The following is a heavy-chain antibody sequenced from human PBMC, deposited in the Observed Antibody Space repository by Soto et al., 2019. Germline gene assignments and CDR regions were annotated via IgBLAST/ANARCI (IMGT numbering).Heavy chain of an antibody. J-gene: IGHJ4*02. D-gene: IGHD6-19*01. CDR3: ARLYSSGWYGPGRY. Sequence: EVQLVESGGGVVRPGGSLRLSCAASGFTFDDYGMSWVRQAPGKGLEWVSGINWNGGSTGYADSVKGRFTISRDNAKNSMYLQMNSLRAEETALYYCARLYSSGWYGPGRYWGQGTLVTVSS. CDR2: INWNGGST. V-gene: IGHV3-20*04. CDR1: GFTFDDYG.